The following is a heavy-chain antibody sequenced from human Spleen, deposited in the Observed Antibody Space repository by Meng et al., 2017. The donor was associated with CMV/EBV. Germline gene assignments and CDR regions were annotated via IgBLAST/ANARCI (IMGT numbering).Heavy chain of an antibody. V-gene: IGHV3-53*01. CDR3: ARDQSCSSTSCYTAYYYGMDV. CDR1: GFTVSSNY. J-gene: IGHJ6*02. CDR2: IYSCGST. D-gene: IGHD2-2*02. Sequence: GESLKISCAASGFTVSSNYMSWVRQAPGKGLEWVSVIYSCGSTYYADSVKGRFTISRDNSKNSLYLQMNSLRAEDTALYHCARDQSCSSTSCYTAYYYGMDVWGQGTTVTVSS.